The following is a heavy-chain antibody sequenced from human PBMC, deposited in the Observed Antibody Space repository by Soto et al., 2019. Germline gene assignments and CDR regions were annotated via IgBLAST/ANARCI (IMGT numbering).Heavy chain of an antibody. D-gene: IGHD3-9*01. CDR3: ANQRRRDILTGLNY. Sequence: GGSLRLSCAASGFAFSSYAMSWVRQAPGKGLEWVSAISGSGGSTYYADSVKGRFTISRDNSKNTLYLQMNSLRAEDTAVYYCANQRRRDILTGLNYWGQGTLVTVSS. J-gene: IGHJ4*02. CDR1: GFAFSSYA. V-gene: IGHV3-23*01. CDR2: ISGSGGST.